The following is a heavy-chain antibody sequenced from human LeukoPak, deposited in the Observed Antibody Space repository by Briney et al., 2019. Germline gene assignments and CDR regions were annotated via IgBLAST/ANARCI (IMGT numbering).Heavy chain of an antibody. CDR2: GYCNGRS. CDR3: ARAGSSGPYCTIGSCYGMDV. Sequence: SETLSLTCTVSGVSINNPNYCWSRVRQPPGKGLERVGYGYCNGRSYYNPSLRSRLTMTVDTSSNQFSLELSSVTAADTAVYYCARAGSSGPYCTIGSCYGMDVWGQGTTVTVSS. D-gene: IGHD2-8*01. V-gene: IGHV4-30-4*08. CDR1: GVSINNPNYC. J-gene: IGHJ6*02.